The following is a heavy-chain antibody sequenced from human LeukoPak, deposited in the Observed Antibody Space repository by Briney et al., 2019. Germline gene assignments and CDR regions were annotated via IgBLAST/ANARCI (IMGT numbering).Heavy chain of an antibody. CDR3: GKDYYDSSGYYKDAFDI. J-gene: IGHJ3*02. CDR1: GFTFDDYA. Sequence: GGSLRLSCAASGFTFDDYAMHWVRQAPGKGLEWVSLITGDGGSTYYADSVKGRFTISRDNSKNSLYLQMNSLRTEDTALYYCGKDYYDSSGYYKDAFDIWGQGTMVTVSS. V-gene: IGHV3-43*02. CDR2: ITGDGGST. D-gene: IGHD3-22*01.